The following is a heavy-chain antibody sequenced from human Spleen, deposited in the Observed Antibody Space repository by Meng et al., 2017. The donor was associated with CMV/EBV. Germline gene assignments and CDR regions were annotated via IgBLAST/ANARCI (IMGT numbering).Heavy chain of an antibody. CDR2: ISTGGSTI. V-gene: IGHV3-11*01. J-gene: IGHJ4*02. CDR3: ARLRGYYDSSGFDY. CDR1: GFPFGASA. Sequence: ASGFPFGASAMPWIRHAPGKGLEWISYISTGGSTIQYADSVEGRFTISRDNAKNSLYLQMNSLRAEDTAVYYCARLRGYYDSSGFDYWGQGTLVTVSS. D-gene: IGHD3-22*01.